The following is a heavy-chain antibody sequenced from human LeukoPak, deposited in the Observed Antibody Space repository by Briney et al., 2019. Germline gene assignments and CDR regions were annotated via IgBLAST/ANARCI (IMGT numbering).Heavy chain of an antibody. CDR3: ARQGQSWTFEH. CDR1: GDRVSSNSAT. CDR2: TYYRSKWYT. Sequence: SQTLSLTCVISGDRVSSNSATWNWLRQSPSRGLEWLGRTYYRSKWYTEYAPFVKSRITIDPDTSRNQFSLQLNSVTPEDTAVYYCARQGQSWTFEHWGQGTLVTVSS. J-gene: IGHJ4*02. D-gene: IGHD6-13*01. V-gene: IGHV6-1*01.